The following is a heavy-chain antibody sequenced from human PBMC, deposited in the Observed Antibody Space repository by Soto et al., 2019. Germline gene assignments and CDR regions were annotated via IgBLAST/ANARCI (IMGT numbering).Heavy chain of an antibody. CDR3: ARDHMGGYKSGYYFDY. V-gene: IGHV3-21*01. Sequence: PGGSLRLSCAASGFTFSSYSMNWVRQAPGKGLEWVSSISSSSSYTNYADSVKGRFTISRDNAKNSLYLQMNSLRAEDTAVYYCARDHMGGYKSGYYFDYWGQGTLVTVSS. J-gene: IGHJ4*02. D-gene: IGHD5-12*01. CDR1: GFTFSSYS. CDR2: ISSSSSYT.